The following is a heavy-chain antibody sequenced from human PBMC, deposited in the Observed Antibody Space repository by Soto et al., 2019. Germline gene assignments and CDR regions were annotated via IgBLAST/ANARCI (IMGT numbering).Heavy chain of an antibody. Sequence: QVQLVQSGAEVKKPGSSVKVSCRTSGGTFNSYSINWVRQAPGQGLEWMGGIIPIFATANYAQKFQDRVTIIADESSSTAYMELSSLKSEDTAVYYCARGGKQLGLRDGFDPWGQGTLVTVSS. CDR1: GGTFNSYS. CDR2: IIPIFATA. D-gene: IGHD5-18*01. CDR3: ARGGKQLGLRDGFDP. V-gene: IGHV1-69*12. J-gene: IGHJ5*02.